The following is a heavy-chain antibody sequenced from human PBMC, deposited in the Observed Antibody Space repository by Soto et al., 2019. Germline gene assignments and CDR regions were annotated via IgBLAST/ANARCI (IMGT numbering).Heavy chain of an antibody. CDR1: GFTFSSYA. Sequence: GGSLRLSCAASGFTFSSYATSWVRQAPGKGLEWVSAISGSGGSTYYADSVKGRFTISRDNSKNTLYLQMNSLRAEDTAVYYCAKACQQWLGRGAFDIWGQGTMVTVSS. CDR3: AKACQQWLGRGAFDI. J-gene: IGHJ3*02. V-gene: IGHV3-23*01. CDR2: ISGSGGST. D-gene: IGHD6-19*01.